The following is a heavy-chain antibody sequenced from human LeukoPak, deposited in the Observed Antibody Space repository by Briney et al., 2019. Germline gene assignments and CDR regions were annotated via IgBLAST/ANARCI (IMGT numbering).Heavy chain of an antibody. V-gene: IGHV4-34*01. CDR1: GGSLSGYY. CDR3: ARGEVASRGCRLDY. D-gene: IGHD2-15*01. Sequence: PSETLSLTCAVYGGSLSGYYWSWIRRPPGKGLEWIGEINHSGSTNYNPSLKSRVTISVDTSKNQFSLKLSSVTAAGTAVYYCARGEVASRGCRLDYWGQGTLVTVSS. CDR2: INHSGST. J-gene: IGHJ4*02.